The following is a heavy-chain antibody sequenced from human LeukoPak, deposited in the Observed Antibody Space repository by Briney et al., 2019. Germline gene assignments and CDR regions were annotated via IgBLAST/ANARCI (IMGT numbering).Heavy chain of an antibody. J-gene: IGHJ4*02. V-gene: IGHV3-23*01. Sequence: GGSLRLSCAVSGFTFSSYALSWVRQAPGRGLEWVSAISGSGDSTYCADSVKGRFTISRDNSKNTLYLQMNSLRAEDTALYYCAKENPHNDYWGQGTLVTVSS. CDR1: GFTFSSYA. CDR2: ISGSGDST. CDR3: AKENPHNDY.